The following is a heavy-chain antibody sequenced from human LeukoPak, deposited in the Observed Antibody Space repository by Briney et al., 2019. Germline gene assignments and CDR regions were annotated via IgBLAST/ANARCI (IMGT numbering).Heavy chain of an antibody. CDR2: IWYDGNNK. CDR1: X. CDR3: ARDSQGLDH. J-gene: IGHJ4*02. Sequence: XMXXXRQAPGKGLEWVAVIWYDGNNKYSADSVKGRFTISRDNSKNMLYLQVNSLRAEDTAVYYCARDSQGLDHWGQGTLVTVSS. V-gene: IGHV3-33*01.